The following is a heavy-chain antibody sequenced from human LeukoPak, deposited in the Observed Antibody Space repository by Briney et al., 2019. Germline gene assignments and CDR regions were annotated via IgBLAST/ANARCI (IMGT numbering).Heavy chain of an antibody. D-gene: IGHD2-2*02. CDR1: GFTVSTNY. CDR3: ARSGCSSTSCYKKGGYYYYYMDV. V-gene: IGHV3-7*01. J-gene: IGHJ6*03. Sequence: GGSLRLSCAASGFTVSTNYMNWVRQAPGKGLEWVANIKQDGSEKYYVDSVKGRFTISRDNAKNSLYLQMNSLRAEDTAVYYCARSGCSSTSCYKKGGYYYYYMDVWGKGTTVTVSS. CDR2: IKQDGSEK.